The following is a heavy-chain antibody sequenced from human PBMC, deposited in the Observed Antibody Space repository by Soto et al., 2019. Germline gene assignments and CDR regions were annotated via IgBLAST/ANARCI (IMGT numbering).Heavy chain of an antibody. V-gene: IGHV4-34*01. Sequence: SETLSLTCAVYGGSFSGYYWSWIRQPPGKGLEWIGEINHSGSTNYNPSLKSRVTISVDTSKNQFSLKLSSATAADTAVYYCASGLIAAEHGIEQVSFGWFDPWGQGTLVTVSS. D-gene: IGHD6-13*01. J-gene: IGHJ5*02. CDR3: ASGLIAAEHGIEQVSFGWFDP. CDR2: INHSGST. CDR1: GGSFSGYY.